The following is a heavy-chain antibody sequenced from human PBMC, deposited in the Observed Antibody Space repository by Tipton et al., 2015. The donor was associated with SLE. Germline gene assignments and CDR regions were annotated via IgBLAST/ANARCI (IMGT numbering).Heavy chain of an antibody. D-gene: IGHD6-19*01. J-gene: IGHJ3*02. CDR1: GGSISSGSYY. CDR3: ARDGSSGWFYAFDI. V-gene: IGHV4-39*07. CDR2: IYYSGST. Sequence: LRLSCTVSGGSISSGSYYWGWIRQPPGKGLEWIGSIYYSGSTYYNPSLKSRVTISVDTTKNQFSLKLSSVTAADTAVYYCARDGSSGWFYAFDIWGQGTMVTVSS.